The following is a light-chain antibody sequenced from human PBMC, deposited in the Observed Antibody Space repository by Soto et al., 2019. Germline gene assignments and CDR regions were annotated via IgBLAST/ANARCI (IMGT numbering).Light chain of an antibody. Sequence: AIQLTQSPSSLSASVGDRVTITCRASQGISSALAWYQQKPGKAPKLLIYNASSLESGVPSRFSGSGSGTEFNLTISSLKPEDFETENCQQFNSYLLCTFGPGTKVDIK. CDR1: QGISSA. J-gene: IGKJ3*01. CDR2: NAS. V-gene: IGKV1-13*02. CDR3: QQFNSYLLCT.